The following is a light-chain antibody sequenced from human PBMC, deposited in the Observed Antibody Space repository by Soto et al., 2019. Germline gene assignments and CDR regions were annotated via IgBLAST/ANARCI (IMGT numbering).Light chain of an antibody. Sequence: VVTQSPGTLSLSPGERATLSCRASQGVTSSYLAWYQQKPGQAPRLLIFGAFNRATGIPDRFSGSGSGTDFTLTISRLEPEDFAVYYCQQYDTSSVTSGQGTRLENK. CDR3: QQYDTSSVT. CDR1: QGVTSSY. V-gene: IGKV3-20*01. J-gene: IGKJ5*01. CDR2: GAF.